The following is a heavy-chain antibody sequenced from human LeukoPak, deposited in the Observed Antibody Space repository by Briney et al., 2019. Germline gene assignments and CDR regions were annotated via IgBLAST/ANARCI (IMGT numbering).Heavy chain of an antibody. CDR1: GFILSHHG. J-gene: IGHJ4*02. V-gene: IGHV3-23*01. D-gene: IGHD5-24*01. Sequence: GGSLTLSCATSGFILSHHGMNWVRQAPGNGLEWVSGIRADAVTTYYADSVKGRFIISRDNCKNTAYLQMNSLSCEHPAVYDCDRDDRWVQYANWGQGTLVTVSS. CDR2: IRADAVTT. CDR3: DRDDRWVQYAN.